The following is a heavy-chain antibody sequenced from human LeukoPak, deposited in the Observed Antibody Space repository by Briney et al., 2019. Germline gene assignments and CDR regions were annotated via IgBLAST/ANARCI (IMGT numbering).Heavy chain of an antibody. CDR3: ARVVDTATGPDGNDYYYYMDV. Sequence: SVKFSCKASGCTFSSYAISWVRQAPGQGLEWMGRIIPIYGTANYAQKFQGRVTNTTDESTSTAYEEQSSLRSENTAVYYCARVVDTATGPDGNDYYYYMDVWGKGTTVTVSS. CDR1: GCTFSSYA. D-gene: IGHD5-18*01. J-gene: IGHJ6*03. V-gene: IGHV1-69*05. CDR2: IIPIYGTA.